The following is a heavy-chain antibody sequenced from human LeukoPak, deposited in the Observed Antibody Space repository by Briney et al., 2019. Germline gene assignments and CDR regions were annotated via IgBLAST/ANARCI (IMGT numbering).Heavy chain of an antibody. D-gene: IGHD2-21*01. CDR1: GFTFDDYA. CDR3: GRDAHFGGVFDI. Sequence: RPGGSLRLSCAASGFTFDDYAMSWVRQAPGKGLEWVSGINWNGGSTGYVDSVKGRFAISRDNAKNSLYLQMNSLRGEDTALYYCGRDAHFGGVFDIWGQGTMVTVSS. V-gene: IGHV3-20*04. CDR2: INWNGGST. J-gene: IGHJ3*02.